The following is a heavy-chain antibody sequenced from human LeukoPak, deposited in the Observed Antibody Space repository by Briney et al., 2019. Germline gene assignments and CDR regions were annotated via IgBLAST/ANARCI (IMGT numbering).Heavy chain of an antibody. V-gene: IGHV1-18*01. J-gene: IGHJ4*02. CDR1: GYTFTNYG. CDR2: ISAYNANT. D-gene: IGHD3-3*01. CDR3: ARDLAAIFGVVSFDY. Sequence: ASVTVSFKASGYTFTNYGIRWVGQAPGQGREGMGWISAYNANTNYAQKLQGRVTMTTDTSTSTAYMELRSLRSDDTAVYYCARDLAAIFGVVSFDYWGQGTLVTVSS.